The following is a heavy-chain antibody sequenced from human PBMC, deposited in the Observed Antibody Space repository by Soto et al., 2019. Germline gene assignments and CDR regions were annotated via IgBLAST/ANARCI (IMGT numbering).Heavy chain of an antibody. CDR2: IYSDGST. J-gene: IGHJ4*02. Sequence: PGGSLRLSCATSGFTLSYSFMSWVRQAPGKGLEWVSLIYSDGSTFYADAVKGRFTISRDNSKNTLYLQMNSLRAEDRAVYYCAKARAQYYDFWSGYPVDYWGQGT. CDR3: AKARAQYYDFWSGYPVDY. CDR1: GFTLSYSF. V-gene: IGHV3-66*01. D-gene: IGHD3-3*01.